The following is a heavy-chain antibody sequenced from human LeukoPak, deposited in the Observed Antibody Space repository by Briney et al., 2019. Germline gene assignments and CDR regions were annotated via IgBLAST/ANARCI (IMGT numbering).Heavy chain of an antibody. CDR2: IYYSGST. Sequence: SQTLSLTCTVSGGSISSGDYYWSWIRQPPGKGLEWIGYIYYSGSTYYNPSLKSRVTISVDTSKNQFSLKLSSVTAADTAVYYCARDRVITMIVVPNWYFDLWGRGTLVTVSS. CDR3: ARDRVITMIVVPNWYFDL. D-gene: IGHD3-22*01. J-gene: IGHJ2*01. CDR1: GGSISSGDYY. V-gene: IGHV4-30-4*01.